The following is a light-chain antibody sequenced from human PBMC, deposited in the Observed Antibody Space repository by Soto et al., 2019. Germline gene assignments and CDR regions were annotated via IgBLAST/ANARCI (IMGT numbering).Light chain of an antibody. CDR3: NSYTSSSTPYV. CDR2: DVS. J-gene: IGLJ1*01. Sequence: QSSLTQPASVSGSPGQSITISCTGTSSDVGGYNYVSWYQQHPGKAPKLMIYDVSSRPSGVSNRFSGSKSGNTASLTISGLQAEDEADYYCNSYTSSSTPYVFGTGTKVTVL. CDR1: SSDVGGYNY. V-gene: IGLV2-14*01.